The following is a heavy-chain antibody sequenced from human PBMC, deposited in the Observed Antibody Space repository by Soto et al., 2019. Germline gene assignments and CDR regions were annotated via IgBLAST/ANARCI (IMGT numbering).Heavy chain of an antibody. J-gene: IGHJ2*01. Sequence: QITLKESGPTLVKPTQTLTLTCTFSGFSLTTGGVAVGWIRQPPGKALEWLALIYWDDDKRYSPSLKSRLSITEDTTKTQVVLTMTNMDPVDTATYYFANSECSGADCYSRWSFGLWDRRTLVTVSS. CDR1: GFSLTTGGVA. CDR3: ANSECSGADCYSRWSFGL. D-gene: IGHD2-15*01. CDR2: IYWDDDK. V-gene: IGHV2-5*02.